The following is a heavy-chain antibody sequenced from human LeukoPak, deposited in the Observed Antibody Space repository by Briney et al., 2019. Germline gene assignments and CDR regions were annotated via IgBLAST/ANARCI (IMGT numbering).Heavy chain of an antibody. V-gene: IGHV4-34*01. CDR3: ARGHCSSTSCYLGGRSYFDY. Sequence: SETLSLTCAVYGVSFSDYYWSWIRQPPGKGLEWIGEINHSGSTNYNPSLKSRVTISVDTSKNQFSLKLSSVTAADTAVYYCARGHCSSTSCYLGGRSYFDYWGQGTLVTVSS. D-gene: IGHD2-2*01. J-gene: IGHJ4*02. CDR2: INHSGST. CDR1: GVSFSDYY.